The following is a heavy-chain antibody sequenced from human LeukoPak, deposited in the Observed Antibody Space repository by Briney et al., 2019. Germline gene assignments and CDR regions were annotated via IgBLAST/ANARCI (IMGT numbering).Heavy chain of an antibody. Sequence: RSGGSLRLSCAASGFTFSGYYMSWIRQAPGKGLEWVSYISSSGSTIYYADSVKGRFTISRDNAKNSLYLQMNSLRAEDTAVYYCARHLDYSDWFDPWGQGTLVTVSS. D-gene: IGHD4-11*01. CDR3: ARHLDYSDWFDP. CDR2: ISSSGSTI. J-gene: IGHJ5*02. CDR1: GFTFSGYY. V-gene: IGHV3-11*01.